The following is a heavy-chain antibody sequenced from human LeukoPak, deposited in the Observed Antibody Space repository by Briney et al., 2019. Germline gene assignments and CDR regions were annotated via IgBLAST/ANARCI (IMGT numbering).Heavy chain of an antibody. D-gene: IGHD5-12*01. V-gene: IGHV5-10-1*01. CDR3: GRQGSTVATQRY. CDR2: IDTSGSYT. Sequence: GESLKISCKGSGNSFTSYCISWVRQMPGEGLEWMGRIDTSGSYTNYSTSFQGHVTISADKSISTAYLQWSSLKTSDTASYYCGRQGSTVATQRYWGQGTLVTVS. J-gene: IGHJ4*02. CDR1: GNSFTSYC.